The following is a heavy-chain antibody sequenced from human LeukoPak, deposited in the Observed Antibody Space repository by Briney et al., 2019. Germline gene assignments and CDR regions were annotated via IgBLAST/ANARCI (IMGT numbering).Heavy chain of an antibody. V-gene: IGHV4-59*01. Sequence: PSETLSLTCTVSGGSISSYYWSWIRQPPGKGLEWIGYIYYSGSTNYNPSLKSRVTISVDTSKNQFSLKLSSVTAADTAVYYCARDRQQTFDYWGQGTLVTVSS. CDR3: ARDRQQTFDY. CDR1: GGSISSYY. J-gene: IGHJ4*02. CDR2: IYYSGST. D-gene: IGHD6-13*01.